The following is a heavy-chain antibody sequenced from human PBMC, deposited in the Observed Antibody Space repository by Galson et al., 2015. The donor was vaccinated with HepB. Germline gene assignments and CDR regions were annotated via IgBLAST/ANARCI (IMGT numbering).Heavy chain of an antibody. CDR3: ATVAGTIYNYRMDV. J-gene: IGHJ6*02. V-gene: IGHV6-1*01. CDR1: GDSVSSNSAA. Sequence: CAISGDSVSSNSAAWYWIRQSPSRGLEWLGRTYYRAWWYSDYAVSMRSRMSINADTSKNQFSLQLKSVTPEDTATYYCATVAGTIYNYRMDVWGQGTTVTVSS. CDR2: TYYRAWWYS. D-gene: IGHD2-15*01.